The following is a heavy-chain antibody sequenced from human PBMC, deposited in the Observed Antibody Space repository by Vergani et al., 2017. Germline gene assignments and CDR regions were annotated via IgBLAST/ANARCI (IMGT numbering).Heavy chain of an antibody. CDR1: GDSISRSHYY. Sequence: QLQLQESGPGLVKPSETLSLSCRVSGDSISRSHYYWGFLPQPPGKGLGWIGSCPSSGSPYSNPTLKSRLAFSVDTSKNLSSLRLKSVTAPDTGMYYCARPVGPSAIADGYHVWGQGTMVTVS. CDR2: CPSSGSP. J-gene: IGHJ3*01. CDR3: ARPVGPSAIADGYHV. D-gene: IGHD3-10*01. V-gene: IGHV4-39*02.